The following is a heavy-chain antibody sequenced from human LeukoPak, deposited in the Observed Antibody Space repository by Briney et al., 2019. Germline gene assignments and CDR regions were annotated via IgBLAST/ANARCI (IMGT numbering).Heavy chain of an antibody. V-gene: IGHV1-2*06. CDR2: INPSSGGT. CDR1: GYTFTGYY. D-gene: IGHD6-13*01. J-gene: IGHJ4*02. Sequence: ASVKVSCKASGYTFTGYYMHWVRQAPGQGLEWMGRINPSSGGTNYAQKFQGRVTMTRDTSISTAYMELSRLRSDDTAVYYCAREEFTQQLEEIDYWGQGTLVTVSS. CDR3: AREEFTQQLEEIDY.